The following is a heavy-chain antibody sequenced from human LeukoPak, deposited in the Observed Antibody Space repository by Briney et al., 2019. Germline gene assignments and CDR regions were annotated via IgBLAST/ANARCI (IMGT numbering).Heavy chain of an antibody. Sequence: PGPPLRLSCAASGFTFSSYGMKWVRQAPGKGLEWVAIIWYDGSNYYYADSVKGRFTISRDNSKNTLYLQMNSLRAEDTAVYYCATVRGSTPGAWYFDFWGQGALVTVSS. J-gene: IGHJ4*02. D-gene: IGHD3-10*01. CDR3: ATVRGSTPGAWYFDF. CDR2: IWYDGSNY. CDR1: GFTFSSYG. V-gene: IGHV3-33*01.